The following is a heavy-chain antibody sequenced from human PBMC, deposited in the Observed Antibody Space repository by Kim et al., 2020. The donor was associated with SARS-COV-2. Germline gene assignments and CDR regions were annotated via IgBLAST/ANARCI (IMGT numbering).Heavy chain of an antibody. CDR2: INHSGST. CDR1: GGSFSGYY. D-gene: IGHD6-19*01. J-gene: IGHJ4*02. Sequence: SETLSLTCAVYGGSFSGYYWSWIRQPPGKGLEWIGEINHSGSTNYNPSLKSRVTISVDTSKNQFSLKLSSVTAADTAVYYCARTYALDEGPLTVAGLDYWGQGTLVTVSS. CDR3: ARTYALDEGPLTVAGLDY. V-gene: IGHV4-34*01.